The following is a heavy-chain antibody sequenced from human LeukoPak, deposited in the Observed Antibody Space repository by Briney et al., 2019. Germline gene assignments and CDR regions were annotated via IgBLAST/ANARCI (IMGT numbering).Heavy chain of an antibody. D-gene: IGHD6-13*01. J-gene: IGHJ4*02. V-gene: IGHV3-7*01. CDR3: ARGRPAAGQSFFDY. Sequence: GGSLRLSCAVSGFTFRNYWMSWVRQAPGKGLEWVASIKQDGSGTYYVDSVKGRFTISRDNAKNSLYLQMNSLRAEDTAVYYCARGRPAAGQSFFDYWGQGTLVTVSS. CDR1: GFTFRNYW. CDR2: IKQDGSGT.